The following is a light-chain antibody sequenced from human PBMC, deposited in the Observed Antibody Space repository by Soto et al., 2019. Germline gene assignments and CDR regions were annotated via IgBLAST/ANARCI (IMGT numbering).Light chain of an antibody. CDR3: QAWDSSTYV. J-gene: IGLJ1*01. CDR2: QDT. Sequence: SYELTQPPSVSVSPGQTASITCSGENLGDKYACWYHQKPGQSPVLVIYQDTKRPSGIPERFSGSNSGNTATLTIGGTQAMDEADYYCQAWDSSTYVFGAGTKLTVL. CDR1: NLGDKY. V-gene: IGLV3-1*01.